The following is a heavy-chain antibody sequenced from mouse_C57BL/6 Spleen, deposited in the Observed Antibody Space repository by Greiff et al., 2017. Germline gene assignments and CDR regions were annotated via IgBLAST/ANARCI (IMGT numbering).Heavy chain of an antibody. Sequence: QVQLQQPGAELVKPGASVKMSCKASGYTFTSYWITWVKQRPGQGLEWIGDIYPGSGSTNYNEKFKSKATLTVDTSSSTAYMQLSSLTSEDSAVYYCASPDCDYDGEFNYWGQGTTLTVSS. D-gene: IGHD2-4*01. V-gene: IGHV1-55*01. CDR2: IYPGSGST. CDR1: GYTFTSYW. CDR3: ASPDCDYDGEFNY. J-gene: IGHJ2*01.